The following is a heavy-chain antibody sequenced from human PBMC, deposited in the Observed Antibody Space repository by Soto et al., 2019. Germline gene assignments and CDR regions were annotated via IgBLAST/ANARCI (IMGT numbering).Heavy chain of an antibody. CDR3: ARAVEMYASGWYYFDY. CDR1: GGSISSYY. D-gene: IGHD6-19*01. J-gene: IGHJ4*02. Sequence: QVQLQESGPGLVKPSETLSLTCTVSGGSISSYYWSWIRQPPGKGLEWIGFIYYSESTNYNPSLQSRVTISVHTSKNQFSLRLTSVTAVDTAVYYCARAVEMYASGWYYFDYWGQGTLVTVSS. CDR2: IYYSEST. V-gene: IGHV4-59*01.